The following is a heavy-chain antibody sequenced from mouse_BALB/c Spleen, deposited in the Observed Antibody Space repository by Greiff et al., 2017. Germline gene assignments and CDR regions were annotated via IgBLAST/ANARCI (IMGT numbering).Heavy chain of an antibody. D-gene: IGHD2-3*01. CDR1: GYNFTSYW. CDR2: IYPGSGST. V-gene: IGHV1-55*01. CDR3: ARFSDGYYAMDY. Sequence: QVQLQQSGAELVKPGTSVKLSCKASGYNFTSYWINWVKLRPGQGLEWIGDIYPGSGSTNYNEKFKSKATLTVDTSSSTAYMQLSSLASEDSALYYCARFSDGYYAMDYWGQGTSVTVSS. J-gene: IGHJ4*01.